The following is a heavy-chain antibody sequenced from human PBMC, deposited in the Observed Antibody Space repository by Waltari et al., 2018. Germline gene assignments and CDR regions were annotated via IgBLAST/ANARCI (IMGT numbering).Heavy chain of an antibody. D-gene: IGHD6-6*01. CDR1: GGTFSSYA. Sequence: QVQLVQSGAEVKKPGSSVKVSCKASGGTFSSYAISWVRQAPGQGLGWMGGIIPIFGTANYAQKFQGKVTITADEATSTAYMELSSLRSEDTAVYYWASSVVWGMDVWGQGTTVTVSS. V-gene: IGHV1-69*01. CDR3: ASSVVWGMDV. J-gene: IGHJ6*02. CDR2: IIPIFGTA.